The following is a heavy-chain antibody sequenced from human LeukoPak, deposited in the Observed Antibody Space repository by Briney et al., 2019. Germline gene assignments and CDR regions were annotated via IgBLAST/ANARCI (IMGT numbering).Heavy chain of an antibody. CDR3: AGHGGYRFDP. Sequence: SETLSLTCTASRGSFISSGYYSGWIRQPPGKGLESIGSIYYSGATSYNPSRKSRVTLSVDTSKNQSSLKLTSVTATDTAVCYCAGHGGYRFDPWGQGTLVTVSS. CDR1: RGSFISSGYY. CDR2: IYYSGAT. V-gene: IGHV4-39*01. D-gene: IGHD2-15*01. J-gene: IGHJ5*02.